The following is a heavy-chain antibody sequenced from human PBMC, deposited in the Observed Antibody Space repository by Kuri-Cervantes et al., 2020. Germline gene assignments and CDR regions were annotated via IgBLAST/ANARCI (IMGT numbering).Heavy chain of an antibody. CDR3: ARVGVLLWFGELSLDI. Sequence: ASVKVSCKASGYSFTGYYMHWVRQAPGQGLEWMGWINPNSGGTNYAQKLQGRVTMTTDTSTSTAYMELRSLRSDDTAVYYCARVGVLLWFGELSLDIWGQGTMVTVSS. V-gene: IGHV1-2*02. CDR2: INPNSGGT. CDR1: GYSFTGYY. J-gene: IGHJ3*02. D-gene: IGHD3-10*01.